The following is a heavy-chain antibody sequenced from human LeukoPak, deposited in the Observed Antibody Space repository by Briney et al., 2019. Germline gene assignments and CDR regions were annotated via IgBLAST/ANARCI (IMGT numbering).Heavy chain of an antibody. V-gene: IGHV3-21*01. J-gene: IGHJ4*02. CDR2: ISSSSSYI. CDR1: GFTFSSYS. Sequence: KTGGSLRLSCAASGFTFSSYSMNWVRQAPGKGLEWVSPISSSSSYIYYADSVKGRFTISRDNAKNSLYLQMNSLRAEDTAVYYCARAIDEGYYDSSGYQDYWGQGTLVTVSS. D-gene: IGHD3-22*01. CDR3: ARAIDEGYYDSSGYQDY.